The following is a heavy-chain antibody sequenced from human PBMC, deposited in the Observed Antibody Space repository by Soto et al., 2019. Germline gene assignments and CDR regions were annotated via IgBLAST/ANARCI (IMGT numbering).Heavy chain of an antibody. D-gene: IGHD3-3*01. CDR3: AKDSYDFWSGYLDY. CDR1: GYTVDDYA. Sequence: SLRLSFAASGYTVDDYAMHWVRQAPGKGLEWVSGISGNSGSIGYADSVKGRFTISRDNAKNSLYLQMNSLRGEDTALYYCAKDSYDFWSGYLDYWGQGTLVTVSS. CDR2: ISGNSGSI. J-gene: IGHJ4*02. V-gene: IGHV3-9*01.